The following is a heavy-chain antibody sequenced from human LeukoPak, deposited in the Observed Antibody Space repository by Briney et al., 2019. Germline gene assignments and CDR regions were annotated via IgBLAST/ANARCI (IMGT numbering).Heavy chain of an antibody. CDR2: IYYSGST. V-gene: IGHV4-59*08. CDR3: ARHEDGSGSYDGHVFDP. J-gene: IGHJ5*02. D-gene: IGHD3-10*01. CDR1: GGSIRSYY. Sequence: SETLSLTCTVSGGSIRSYYWSWIRQPPGKGLEWIGYIYYSGSTNYNPSLKSRVTISVDTSKNQFSLKLSSVTAADTAVYYCARHEDGSGSYDGHVFDPWGQGTLVTVSS.